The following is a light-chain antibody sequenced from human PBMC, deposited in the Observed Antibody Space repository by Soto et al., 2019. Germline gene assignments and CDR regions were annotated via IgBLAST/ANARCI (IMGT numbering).Light chain of an antibody. CDR3: QQYNIWPYT. J-gene: IGKJ2*01. CDR1: QSVSSL. V-gene: IGKV3-15*01. Sequence: EIVMTQSPATLSVSPGGRATLSCRASQSVSSLLAWYQQKPRQAPRLLIYDTSTRATGIPARFSGSGSGTDFTLTISSLQSEDFAIYYCQQYNIWPYTFGQGTKVDI. CDR2: DTS.